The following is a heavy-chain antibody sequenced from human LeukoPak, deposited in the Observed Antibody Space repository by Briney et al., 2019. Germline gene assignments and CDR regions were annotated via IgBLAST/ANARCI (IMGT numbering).Heavy chain of an antibody. CDR1: GGSFSGYY. J-gene: IGHJ4*02. Sequence: PSETLSLTCAVYGGSFSGYYWSWIRQPPGKGLEWIGEINHSGSTNYNPSLKSRVTISVDTSKNQFSLKLSSVTAADTAVYYCARACSGSYADYWGQGTLVIVSS. V-gene: IGHV4-34*01. CDR3: ARACSGSYADY. CDR2: INHSGST. D-gene: IGHD3-10*02.